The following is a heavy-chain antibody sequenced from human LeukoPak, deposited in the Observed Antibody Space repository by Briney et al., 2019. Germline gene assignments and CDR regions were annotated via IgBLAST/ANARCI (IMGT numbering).Heavy chain of an antibody. CDR1: GGSISSGDYY. D-gene: IGHD5-24*01. CDR2: IYYSGST. J-gene: IGHJ4*02. V-gene: IGHV4-61*08. Sequence: SETLSLTCTVSGGSISSGDYYWSWIRQPPGKGLEWIGYIYYSGSTNYNPSLKSRVTISVDTSKNQFSLKLSSVTAADTAVYYCAREAGGYNAMFDYWGQGTLVTVSS. CDR3: AREAGGYNAMFDY.